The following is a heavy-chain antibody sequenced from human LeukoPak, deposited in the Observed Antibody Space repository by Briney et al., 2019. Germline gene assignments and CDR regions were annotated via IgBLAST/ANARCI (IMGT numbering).Heavy chain of an antibody. CDR3: ARGPEGAAAGTRNWFDP. CDR2: MNPNSGNT. V-gene: IGHV1-8*01. D-gene: IGHD6-13*01. CDR1: GYTFTSYD. J-gene: IGHJ5*02. Sequence: ASVKVSCKASGYTFTSYDINWVRQATGQGLEWMGWMNPNSGNTGYAQKFQGRVTMTRNTSISTAYMELSSLRSEDTAVYYCARGPEGAAAGTRNWFDPWGQGTLVTVSS.